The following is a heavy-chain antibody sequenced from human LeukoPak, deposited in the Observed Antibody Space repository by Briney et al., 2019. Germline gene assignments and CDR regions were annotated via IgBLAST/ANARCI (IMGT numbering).Heavy chain of an antibody. V-gene: IGHV4-34*01. J-gene: IGHJ1*01. CDR1: GGSFSGYY. CDR3: ARSYDILTPPGGY. D-gene: IGHD3-9*01. CDR2: INQSGST. Sequence: PSETLSLTCAVYGGSFSGYYWSWIRQPPGKGLEWIGEINQSGSTNYNPSLKSRVTISVATSKNQFSLKLSSVTAADTAVYDCARSYDILTPPGGYWGQGTLVTVSS.